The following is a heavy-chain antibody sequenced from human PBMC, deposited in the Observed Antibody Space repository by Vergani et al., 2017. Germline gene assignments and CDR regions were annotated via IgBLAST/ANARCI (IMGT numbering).Heavy chain of an antibody. CDR3: ARGTGYYFDY. D-gene: IGHD1-14*01. CDR2: IYHSGST. J-gene: IGHJ4*02. CDR1: GYSISSGYY. Sequence: QVQLQESGPGLVKPSETLSLTCAVSGYSISSGYYWGWIRQPPGKGLEWIGSIYHSGSTNYNPSLKSRVTISVDTSKNQFSLKLSSVTAADTAVYYCARGTGYYFDYWGQGTLVTVSS. V-gene: IGHV4-38-2*01.